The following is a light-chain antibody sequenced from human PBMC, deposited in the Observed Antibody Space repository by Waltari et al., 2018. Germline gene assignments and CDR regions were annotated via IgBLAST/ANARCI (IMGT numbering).Light chain of an antibody. Sequence: DIVMTQSPDSLAVSLGERAIINCKSSQSVLFSSNNENYLAWYQQKPGQPPKLLIYWASTRESGVPDRFSGSGSGTDFTLTISSLQAEDVAVYYCQQYYSIPRSFGQGTKLEIK. J-gene: IGKJ2*03. CDR3: QQYYSIPRS. CDR1: QSVLFSSNNENY. V-gene: IGKV4-1*01. CDR2: WAS.